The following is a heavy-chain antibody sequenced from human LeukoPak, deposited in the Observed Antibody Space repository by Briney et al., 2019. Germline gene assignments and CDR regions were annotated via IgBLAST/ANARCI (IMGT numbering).Heavy chain of an antibody. V-gene: IGHV3-7*01. CDR3: VRDKGGRSGAIYYDAFDV. D-gene: IGHD1-26*01. CDR2: IDQGGSTK. Sequence: GGSLRLSCAASGFTFNTYWMIWVRQAPGKGLEWVANIDQGGSTKYYVDSLKGRFTISRDNAKNSLYLQMNSLRAEDTAVYHCVRDKGGRSGAIYYDAFDVWGQGTMVTVSS. J-gene: IGHJ3*01. CDR1: GFTFNTYW.